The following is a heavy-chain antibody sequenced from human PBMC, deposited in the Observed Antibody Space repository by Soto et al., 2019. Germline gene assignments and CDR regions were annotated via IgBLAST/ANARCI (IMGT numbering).Heavy chain of an antibody. CDR3: VRERGASLSPFDY. CDR1: GYTFTGYY. CDR2: INAESGGI. J-gene: IGHJ4*02. D-gene: IGHD2-2*01. V-gene: IGHV1-2*02. Sequence: GASVKVSCKASGYTFTGYYMHWVRQAPGQGLEWMGWINAESGGINYAQKFQGRVTMTRDASVSTAYMELSRLRSDDTAVYYCVRERGASLSPFDYWGQGTLVTVSS.